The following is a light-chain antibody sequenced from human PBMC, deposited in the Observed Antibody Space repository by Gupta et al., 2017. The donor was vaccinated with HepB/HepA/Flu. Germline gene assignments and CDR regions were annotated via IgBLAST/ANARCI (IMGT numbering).Light chain of an antibody. CDR3: QQYKNWPLSIT. Sequence: EILMTQSPATMSVSPGERATLSCRASQSISSSLAWYQQTPGQTPRLLIYGASSRATGIPARLSGNGSGTEFTLTISSLQSEDFAVYYCQQYKNWPLSITFGQGTRLDI. CDR1: QSISSS. J-gene: IGKJ5*01. V-gene: IGKV3-15*01. CDR2: GAS.